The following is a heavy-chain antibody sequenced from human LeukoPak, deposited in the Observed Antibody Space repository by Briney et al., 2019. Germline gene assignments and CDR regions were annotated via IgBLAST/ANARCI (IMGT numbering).Heavy chain of an antibody. J-gene: IGHJ4*02. V-gene: IGHV3-23*01. CDR1: GFTLSSYA. CDR2: ISGSADST. CDR3: AKQGFGC. Sequence: AGGSLRLSCTASGFTLSSYAMSWVRQAPGEGLEWVSTISGSADSTNYAEAVKGRFTISRDDSKNTMYLQMNSLRAEDTAVYYCAKQGFGCWGQGTLVTVSS.